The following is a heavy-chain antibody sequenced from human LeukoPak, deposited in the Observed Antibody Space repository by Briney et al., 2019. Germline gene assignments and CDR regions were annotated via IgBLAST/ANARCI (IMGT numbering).Heavy chain of an antibody. D-gene: IGHD3-3*01. CDR3: ARGQGYDFWSGYYMDY. CDR1: GESFSGYY. CDR2: INHSGST. Sequence: SSETLSLTCAVYGESFSGYYWSWIRQPPGKGLEWIGEINHSGSTNYNPSLKSRVTISVDTSENQFSLKLSSVTAADTAVYYCARGQGYDFWSGYYMDYWGQGTLVTVSS. V-gene: IGHV4-34*01. J-gene: IGHJ4*02.